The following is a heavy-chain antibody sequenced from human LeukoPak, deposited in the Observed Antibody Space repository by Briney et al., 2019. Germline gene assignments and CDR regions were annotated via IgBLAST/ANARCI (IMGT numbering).Heavy chain of an antibody. Sequence: PGGSLRLSCAASGSTFSSYAMHWVRQAPGKGLEWVAVISYDGSNKYYADSVKGRFTISRDNSKNTLYLQMNSLRAEDTAVYYCARPGYPRGYSYGWGAFDIRGQGTMVTVSS. D-gene: IGHD5-18*01. J-gene: IGHJ3*02. CDR3: ARPGYPRGYSYGWGAFDI. CDR2: ISYDGSNK. CDR1: GSTFSSYA. V-gene: IGHV3-30-3*01.